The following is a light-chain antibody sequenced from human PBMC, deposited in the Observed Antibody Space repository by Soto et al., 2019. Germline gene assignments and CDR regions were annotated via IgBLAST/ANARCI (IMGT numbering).Light chain of an antibody. CDR1: QDITNH. CDR2: DAS. J-gene: IGKJ1*01. CDR3: QRCQILPWT. Sequence: DIQMTQSPSSLSASVGGRVTITCPASQDITNHLHWTQQKPGKAPKILIYDASNLETGVPSRFSGSGFRTDVTFIINNRQPEDFATYFCQRCQILPWTFGQGTKVEIK. V-gene: IGKV1-33*01.